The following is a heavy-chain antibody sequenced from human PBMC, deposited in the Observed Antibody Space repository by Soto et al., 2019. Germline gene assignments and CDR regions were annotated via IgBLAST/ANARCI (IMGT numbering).Heavy chain of an antibody. CDR3: ARDAFVTTDAFDI. Sequence: GSLRLSCAASGFTFSSYGMHWVRQAPGKGLEWVAVIWYDGSNKYYADSVKGRFTISRDNSKNTLYLQMNSLRAEDTAVYYCARDAFVTTDAFDIWGQGTMVTVPS. D-gene: IGHD4-17*01. CDR2: IWYDGSNK. CDR1: GFTFSSYG. V-gene: IGHV3-33*01. J-gene: IGHJ3*02.